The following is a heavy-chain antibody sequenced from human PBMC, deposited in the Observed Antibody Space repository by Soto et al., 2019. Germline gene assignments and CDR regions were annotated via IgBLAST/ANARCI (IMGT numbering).Heavy chain of an antibody. CDR2: ISAYNGNT. CDR3: ARDVSLYCSSTSCYYNWFDP. J-gene: IGHJ5*02. D-gene: IGHD2-2*01. V-gene: IGHV1-18*04. Sequence: ASVKVSCKASGYTFTSYGISWVRQAPGQGLEWMGWISAYNGNTNYAQKLQGRVTMTTDTSTSTAYMELRSLRSDDTAVYYCARDVSLYCSSTSCYYNWFDPWGQGTLVTVSS. CDR1: GYTFTSYG.